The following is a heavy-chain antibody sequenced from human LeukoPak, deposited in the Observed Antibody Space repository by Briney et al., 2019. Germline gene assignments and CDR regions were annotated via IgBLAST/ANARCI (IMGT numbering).Heavy chain of an antibody. CDR1: GFTVEDYG. V-gene: IGHV3-20*01. CDR3: ARGAYCRGTSCYMYFGA. Sequence: GGSLRLSCAVSGFTVEDYGISWVRQPPGNGLELVSGINWNGASVGYPDSVKGRFTISRDNAKNSLYLEMNSLRAEDTALYHCARGAYCRGTSCYMYFGAWGQGSLVTVSS. CDR2: INWNGASV. J-gene: IGHJ5*02. D-gene: IGHD2-2*01.